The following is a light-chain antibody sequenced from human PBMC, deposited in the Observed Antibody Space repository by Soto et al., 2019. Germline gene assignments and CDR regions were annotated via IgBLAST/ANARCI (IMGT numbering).Light chain of an antibody. J-gene: IGKJ1*01. CDR2: KAS. Sequence: DAQMTQSPSTLSASVGDRVKITCRASQSISSWLAWYQQKPGKAPKLLIYKASSLESGVPSRFSGSGSGTEFTLTISSLQPDDFATYYCQHYNSYSEAFGQGTKVDIK. CDR1: QSISSW. V-gene: IGKV1-5*03. CDR3: QHYNSYSEA.